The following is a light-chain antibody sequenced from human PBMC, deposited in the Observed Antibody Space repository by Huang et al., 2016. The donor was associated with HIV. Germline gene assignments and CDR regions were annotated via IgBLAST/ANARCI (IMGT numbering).Light chain of an antibody. Sequence: EIMMTQSPATLSVSPGGRATLSCRASQNVRNNLAWYQQKTGQAPRRLISDTSTRASGIPARFSGSGCGTEFTLTISGLQSEDFAIYYCQQYDNWPPGLTFGGGTKVEI. J-gene: IGKJ4*01. V-gene: IGKV3D-15*01. CDR3: QQYDNWPPGLT. CDR2: DTS. CDR1: QNVRNN.